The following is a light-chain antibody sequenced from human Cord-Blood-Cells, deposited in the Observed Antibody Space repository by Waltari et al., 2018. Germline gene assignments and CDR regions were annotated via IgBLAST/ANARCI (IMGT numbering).Light chain of an antibody. CDR3: QSYDSSLSGSV. V-gene: IGLV1-40*01. CDR1: SSNIGAGYD. Sequence: QSVLTQPPSVSGAPGQRVTISCTGSSSNIGAGYDVHWYQQLPGTAPKLLIYGSRKRPSVVPVRCSGSRSGTSASLAITGLQAEEEADYYGQSYDSSLSGSVVGGGTKLAVL. CDR2: GSR. J-gene: IGLJ3*02.